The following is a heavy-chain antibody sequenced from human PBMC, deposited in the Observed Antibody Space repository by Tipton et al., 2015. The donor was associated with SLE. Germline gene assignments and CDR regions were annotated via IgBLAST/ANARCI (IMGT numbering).Heavy chain of an antibody. J-gene: IGHJ4*02. D-gene: IGHD1-14*01. CDR2: VSGTGSLT. CDR1: GFTFSSHW. V-gene: IGHV3-23*01. CDR3: AKDGRSHNRPFYFDS. Sequence: SLRLSCAASGFTFSSHWMSWVRQAPGRGLEWVATVSGTGSLTYYADSVKGRFTISKDNFKDSLYLQLSGLRAEDTAIYYCAKDGRSHNRPFYFDSWGQGSLVTVSS.